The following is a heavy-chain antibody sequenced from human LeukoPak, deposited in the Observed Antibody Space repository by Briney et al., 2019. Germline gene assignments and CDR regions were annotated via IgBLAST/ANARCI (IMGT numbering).Heavy chain of an antibody. J-gene: IGHJ4*02. CDR1: GGTFSSYA. V-gene: IGHV1-69*13. Sequence: ASVKVSCKASGGTFSSYAISWVRQAPGQGLEWMGGIIPIFGTANYAQKFQGRVTITADESTSTAYMELSSLRSEDTAVYYCARWDEYTNPRWGQGTLVTVSS. D-gene: IGHD2-8*01. CDR2: IIPIFGTA. CDR3: ARWDEYTNPR.